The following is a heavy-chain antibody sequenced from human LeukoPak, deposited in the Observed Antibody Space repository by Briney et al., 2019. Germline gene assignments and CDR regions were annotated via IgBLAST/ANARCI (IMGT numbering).Heavy chain of an antibody. CDR2: FYRGDSR. J-gene: IGHJ4*02. D-gene: IGHD2-15*01. CDR3: AREVVSSPSYFAS. CDR1: GFTVSSGY. Sequence: GGSLRLSCAASGFTVSSGYMYWVRQPPGKGLEWVSFFYRGDSRYYAESVRGRFTISRDNSKNTLYLLMNSLIPEDTAVYYCAREVVSSPSYFASWGQGTLVTVSS. V-gene: IGHV3-53*01.